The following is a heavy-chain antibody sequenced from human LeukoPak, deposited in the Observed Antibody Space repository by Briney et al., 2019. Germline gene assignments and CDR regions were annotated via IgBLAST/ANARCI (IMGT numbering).Heavy chain of an antibody. CDR3: ARGRSGVRGRWFDP. J-gene: IGHJ5*02. D-gene: IGHD3-10*01. CDR1: GGSISSSSYY. CDR2: IYYSGST. Sequence: SSETLSLTCTVSGGSISSSSYYWGWIRQPPGKGLEWIGSIYYSGSTYYNPSLKSRVTISVDTSKNQFSLKLSSVTAADTAVYYCARGRSGVRGRWFDPWGQGTLVTVSS. V-gene: IGHV4-39*07.